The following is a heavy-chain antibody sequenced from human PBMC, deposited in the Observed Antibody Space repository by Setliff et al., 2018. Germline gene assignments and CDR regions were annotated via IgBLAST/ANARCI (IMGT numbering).Heavy chain of an antibody. CDR3: ARVAGRGRYWYFDL. Sequence: PGGSLRLSCAASGFTFSNYYMTWIRQAPGKGLEWISYIHDSGNPTYYADSVKGRFTVSRDNAKNSLYLQMTSLRAEDTAVYYCARVAGRGRYWYFDLWGRGTLVTVSS. J-gene: IGHJ2*01. V-gene: IGHV3-11*04. CDR2: IHDSGNPT. CDR1: GFTFSNYY.